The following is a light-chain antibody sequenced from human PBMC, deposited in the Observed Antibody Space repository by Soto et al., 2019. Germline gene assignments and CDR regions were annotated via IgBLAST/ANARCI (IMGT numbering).Light chain of an antibody. J-gene: IGLJ7*01. Sequence: QSALTQPASVSGSPGQSITISCTGTSGDIGGYNYVSWYQQYSGKAPKLIIFEVTNRPSGVSDRFSGSKSGDTASLTISGLQAEDEADYYCSSYTPSSTLYVFGPGTQLTVL. CDR1: SGDIGGYNY. CDR2: EVT. CDR3: SSYTPSSTLYV. V-gene: IGLV2-14*01.